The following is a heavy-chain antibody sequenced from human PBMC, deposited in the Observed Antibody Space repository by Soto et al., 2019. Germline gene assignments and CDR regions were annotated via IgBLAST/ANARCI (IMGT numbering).Heavy chain of an antibody. CDR2: IYYSGNT. CDR3: ASYYYVSGSYRSFDY. J-gene: IGHJ4*02. Sequence: QLQLQESGPGLVKPSETLSLTCTVSSGSISSSPYYWGWIRQPPGKGLEWIGNIYYSGNTYYNPSLESRVTMSVDPSKNQFSLKLSSVTAADTAVYYCASYYYVSGSYRSFDYWGQGTLVTVSS. V-gene: IGHV4-39*01. CDR1: SGSISSSPYY. D-gene: IGHD3-10*01.